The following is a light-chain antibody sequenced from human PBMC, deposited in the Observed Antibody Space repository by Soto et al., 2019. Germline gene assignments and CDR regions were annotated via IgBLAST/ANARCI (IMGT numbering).Light chain of an antibody. CDR1: QSLLHGNGNNY. V-gene: IGKV2-28*01. Sequence: IVMTQSPLSLPVTPGEPASISCRSSQSLLHGNGNNYLDWYLQKPGQSPQLLIYLGSNRAYGGPDRCSGSRSCTDFTLKISRVEAEDVGLYYCMQALEIPSTTFGPGTRLEIK. CDR2: LGS. J-gene: IGKJ5*01. CDR3: MQALEIPSTT.